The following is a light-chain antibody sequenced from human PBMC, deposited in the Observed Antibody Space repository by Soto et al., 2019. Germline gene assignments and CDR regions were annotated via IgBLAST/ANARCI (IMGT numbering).Light chain of an antibody. Sequence: DIQMTQSPSSLSASVGDRVTITCRASQSINKYLNWYQQKPGTAPKLLIYAASSLQSGVPSRFSGSGSGTDFNLTISSLQPEDFATYYCQQSYSSPLYTFGQGTKLGMK. J-gene: IGKJ2*01. V-gene: IGKV1-39*01. CDR1: QSINKY. CDR2: AAS. CDR3: QQSYSSPLYT.